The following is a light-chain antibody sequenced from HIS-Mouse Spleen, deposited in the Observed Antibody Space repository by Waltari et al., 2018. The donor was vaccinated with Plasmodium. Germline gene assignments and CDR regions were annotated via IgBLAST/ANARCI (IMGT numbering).Light chain of an antibody. CDR2: MNN. CDR3: AAWDDSLSGPVV. Sequence: QSVLTQPPSASGTPGQRVTISCSGSSSNIGRNYVSWYQQLPGTAPKLLIYMNNQRPSGVPDRFSGSKSGTSASLAISGLRSEDEADYYCAAWDDSLSGPVVFGGGTKLTVL. J-gene: IGLJ2*01. V-gene: IGLV1-47*01. CDR1: SSNIGRNY.